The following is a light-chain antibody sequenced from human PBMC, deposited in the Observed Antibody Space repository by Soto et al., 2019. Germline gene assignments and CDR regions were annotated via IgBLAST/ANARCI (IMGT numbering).Light chain of an antibody. CDR2: EVR. J-gene: IGLJ3*02. CDR3: LEYTSLNTRV. Sequence: QSVLTQPASVSGSPGQSITISCTGTSNDIGGYDYVSWYQKYPGKAPKLMIYEVRNRPSGVATRFSGSKSGNTAALTISWLQAEDEGDYYCLEYTSLNTRVFGGGPKLTVL. V-gene: IGLV2-14*01. CDR1: SNDIGGYDY.